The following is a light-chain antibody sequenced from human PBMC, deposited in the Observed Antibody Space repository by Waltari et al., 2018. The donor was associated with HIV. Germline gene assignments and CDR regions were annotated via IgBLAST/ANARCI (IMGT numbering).Light chain of an antibody. Sequence: QSALTQPRSVSGSPGQSVTVSCTEASSDVGGYDYVSWYQQHPGKAPKLIIYDVTERPSGVPGRFSGSRSGDTASLTISGLQADDEADYYCCSYAGSYSYVFGAGTRVIVL. CDR3: CSYAGSYSYV. J-gene: IGLJ1*01. V-gene: IGLV2-11*01. CDR1: SSDVGGYDY. CDR2: DVT.